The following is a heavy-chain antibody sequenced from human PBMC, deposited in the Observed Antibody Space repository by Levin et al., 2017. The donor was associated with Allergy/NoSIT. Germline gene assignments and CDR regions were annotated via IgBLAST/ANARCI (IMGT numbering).Heavy chain of an antibody. CDR1: GFSIKNYG. J-gene: IGHJ6*02. CDR3: AGDRWELLSDYYEMDV. CDR2: IWYGGNNR. Sequence: GGSLRLSCVASGFSIKNYGMHWVRQSPGKGLEGVAVIWYGGNNRQYADSVKGRFIVSGANAKNTVYLEMNNLGADDTAVHCCAGDRWELLSDYYEMDVWGQGTTVTVSS. V-gene: IGHV3-33*01. D-gene: IGHD1-26*01.